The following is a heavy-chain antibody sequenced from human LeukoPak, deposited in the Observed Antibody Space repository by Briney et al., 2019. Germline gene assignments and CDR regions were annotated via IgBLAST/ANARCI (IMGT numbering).Heavy chain of an antibody. D-gene: IGHD6-19*01. CDR3: ATIAVAGTRTVDY. V-gene: IGHV3-33*01. J-gene: IGHJ4*02. CDR1: GFTFSSYG. Sequence: GRSLRLSCAASGFTFSSYGMHWVRQAPGKGLEWVAVIWYDGSNKYYADSVRGRFTIPRDNSKNTLYLQMNSLRAEDMAVYYCATIAVAGTRTVDYWGQGTLVTVSS. CDR2: IWYDGSNK.